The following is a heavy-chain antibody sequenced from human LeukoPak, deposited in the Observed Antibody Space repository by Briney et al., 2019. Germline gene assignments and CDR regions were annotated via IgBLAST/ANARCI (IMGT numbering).Heavy chain of an antibody. V-gene: IGHV3-64D*06. CDR3: VKDRVRGVMFYYGMDV. D-gene: IGHD3-10*01. Sequence: QPGGSLRLSCSVSGFRFSSYAMHWVRQAPGKGLEYVSVISNNGDTTYYADSVRGRFTISRDNSKNILFLQMNSLRAEDTAVYYCVKDRVRGVMFYYGMDVWGQGTTVTVS. CDR1: GFRFSSYA. CDR2: ISNNGDTT. J-gene: IGHJ6*02.